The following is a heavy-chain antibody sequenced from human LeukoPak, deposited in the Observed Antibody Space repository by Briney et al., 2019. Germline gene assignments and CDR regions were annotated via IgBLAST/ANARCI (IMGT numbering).Heavy chain of an antibody. Sequence: SETLSLTCAVYGGSFSGYYWGWIRQPPGKGLEWVGSISHRGSTYYNPSLRSRITISLDRSKQKFSLKLTSVTAADTAVYFCARGAEYYAIWRGYAGYSDYWGQGISVTVSS. CDR1: GGSFSGYY. D-gene: IGHD3-3*01. CDR2: ISHRGST. CDR3: ARGAEYYAIWRGYAGYSDY. J-gene: IGHJ4*02. V-gene: IGHV4-34*01.